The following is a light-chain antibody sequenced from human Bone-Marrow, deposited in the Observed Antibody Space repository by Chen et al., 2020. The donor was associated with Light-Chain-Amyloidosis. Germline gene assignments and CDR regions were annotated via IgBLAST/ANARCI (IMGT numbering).Light chain of an antibody. Sequence: QSALTQPASVSGSPGQSITFSCTGTSSDVGGYNYVSWYQHDPGRAPTLIIFDVNRRPSGISNRFSGSKSGNTASLTISGLQAEDETDYYCSSYTSSRTLIFGGGTKLTVL. CDR3: SSYTSSRTLI. CDR1: SSDVGGYNY. J-gene: IGLJ2*01. V-gene: IGLV2-14*03. CDR2: DVN.